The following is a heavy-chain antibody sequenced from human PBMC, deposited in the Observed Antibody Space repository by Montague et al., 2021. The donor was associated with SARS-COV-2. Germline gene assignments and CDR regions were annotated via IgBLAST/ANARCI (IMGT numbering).Heavy chain of an antibody. CDR1: GGSISNYY. Sequence: SETLSLTYTVSGGSISNYYWSWIRQSPGKGLEWTAYMYYSGSTKYNPSLKSRATISVDTSKNQFSLTLSSMTAADTAVYYCARARGGTIFGVIGVYYGMDIWGQGTTVTVS. V-gene: IGHV4-59*01. CDR3: ARARGGTIFGVIGVYYGMDI. J-gene: IGHJ6*02. D-gene: IGHD3-3*01. CDR2: MYYSGST.